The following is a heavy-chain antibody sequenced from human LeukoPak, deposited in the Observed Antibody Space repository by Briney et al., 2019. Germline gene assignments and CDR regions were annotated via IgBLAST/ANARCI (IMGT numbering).Heavy chain of an antibody. CDR2: ISGSGGST. V-gene: IGHV3-23*01. CDR3: AKDPRRLLRFLEWSHYFDY. Sequence: GGSLRLSCAASGFTFSSYAMSWVRQAPGKGLEWVSAISGSGGSTYYADSVKGRFTISRDNSKNTLHLQMNSLRAEDTAVYYCAKDPRRLLRFLEWSHYFDYWGQGTLVTVSS. J-gene: IGHJ4*02. CDR1: GFTFSSYA. D-gene: IGHD3-3*01.